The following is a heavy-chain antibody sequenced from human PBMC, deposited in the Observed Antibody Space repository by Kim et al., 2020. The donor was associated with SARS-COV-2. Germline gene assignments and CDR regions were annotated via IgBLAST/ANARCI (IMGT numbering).Heavy chain of an antibody. V-gene: IGHV4-31*02. J-gene: IGHJ4*02. Sequence: YNPSLERRVTISVDTSKNQFSLKLSSVTAADTAVYYCARTGIAAAGYFDYWGQGTLVTVSS. D-gene: IGHD6-13*01. CDR3: ARTGIAAAGYFDY.